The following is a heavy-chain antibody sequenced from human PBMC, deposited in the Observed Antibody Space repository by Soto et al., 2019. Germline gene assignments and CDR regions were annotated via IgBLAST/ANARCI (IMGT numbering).Heavy chain of an antibody. CDR1: GGSISSYF. CDR3: ARGRLYYDSSGYYYSCIH. V-gene: IGHV4-4*07. D-gene: IGHD3-22*01. J-gene: IGHJ4*02. Sequence: PSETLSLTCTVSGGSISSYFWSWIRQPAGKRLEWIGRIFTSGTTNYNPSLRSRLTISMDTSKSQFSLKLSSVTAADTAVYYCARGRLYYDSSGYYYSCIHWGQGTLVTVSS. CDR2: IFTSGTT.